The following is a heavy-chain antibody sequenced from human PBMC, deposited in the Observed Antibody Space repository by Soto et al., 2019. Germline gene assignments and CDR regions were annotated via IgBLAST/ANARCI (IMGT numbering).Heavy chain of an antibody. CDR2: ISGSGGST. Sequence: GGSLRLSCAASGFTFSSYAMSWVLQAPGKGLEWVSAISGSGGSTYYADSVKGRFTISRDNSKNTLYLQMNSLRAEDTAVYYCAKDRHDYVWGSYRIPSYFDYWGQGTLVTVSS. D-gene: IGHD3-16*02. CDR1: GFTFSSYA. J-gene: IGHJ4*02. CDR3: AKDRHDYVWGSYRIPSYFDY. V-gene: IGHV3-23*01.